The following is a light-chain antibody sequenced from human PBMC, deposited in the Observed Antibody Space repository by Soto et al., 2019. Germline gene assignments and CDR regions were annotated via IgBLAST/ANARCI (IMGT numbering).Light chain of an antibody. CDR2: EGS. J-gene: IGLJ2*01. CDR1: SSDVGSYNL. Sequence: QPVLTQPASVSGSPGQSMTISCTGTSSDVGSYNLVSWYQQHPGKAPKLMIYEGSKRPSGVSNRFSGSKSGNTASLTISGLQAEDEADYYCCSYAGSSTFVVFGGGTKVTVL. V-gene: IGLV2-23*03. CDR3: CSYAGSSTFVV.